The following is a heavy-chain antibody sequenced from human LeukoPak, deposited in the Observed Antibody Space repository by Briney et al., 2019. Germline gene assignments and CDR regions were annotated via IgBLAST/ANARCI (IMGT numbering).Heavy chain of an antibody. CDR1: GFTFSREW. J-gene: IGHJ4*02. V-gene: IGHV3-7*01. Sequence: GGSLRLSCAVSGFTFSREWMVWVRQPPGKGMQYVAHIRGDGGETFHLDSVRGRFTISRDNAKSSLYLQMNSLRVDDTGVYYCATAKNDYWGQGTLVTVSS. CDR3: ATAKNDY. CDR2: IRGDGGET.